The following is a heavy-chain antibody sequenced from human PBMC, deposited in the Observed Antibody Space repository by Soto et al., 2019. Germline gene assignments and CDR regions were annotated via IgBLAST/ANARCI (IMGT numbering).Heavy chain of an antibody. CDR3: ARQGRNTKIVILRHYATDF. V-gene: IGHV4-39*01. J-gene: IGHJ6*02. CDR2: ILYSGDT. Sequence: QRLLQEAGPRLVEPSETLSLTCSVSSGSISTNSYLWGWIRQPPGKGLEWIGAILYSGDTYYSESLKSRVPMSVDTAKNQFSLKLNSVTAADTAVYYCARQGRNTKIVILRHYATDFWGQGTAVTVSS. CDR1: SGSISTNSYL. D-gene: IGHD3-22*01.